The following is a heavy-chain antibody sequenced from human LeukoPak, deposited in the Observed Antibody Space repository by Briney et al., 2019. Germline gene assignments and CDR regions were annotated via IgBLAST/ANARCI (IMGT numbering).Heavy chain of an antibody. Sequence: PGGSLRLSCAASGFTFSSYAMSWVRQAPGKGLEWVSAISGSGGSTYYADSVKGRFTISRDNSKNTLYLQMNSLRAEDTAVYYCAEDAPEYSSSWYWFDPWGQGTLVTVSS. J-gene: IGHJ5*02. CDR2: ISGSGGST. D-gene: IGHD6-13*01. CDR3: AEDAPEYSSSWYWFDP. V-gene: IGHV3-23*01. CDR1: GFTFSSYA.